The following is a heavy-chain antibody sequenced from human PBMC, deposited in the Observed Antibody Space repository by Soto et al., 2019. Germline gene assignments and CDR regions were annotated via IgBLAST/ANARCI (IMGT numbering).Heavy chain of an antibody. J-gene: IGHJ4*02. V-gene: IGHV4-30-2*01. CDR1: GGSISSGGYS. D-gene: IGHD3-10*01. CDR2: IYHSGST. Sequence: SETLSLTCAVSGGSISSGGYSWSWIRQPPGKGLEWIGYIYHSGSTYYNPSLKSRVTISVDRSKNQFSLKLSSVTAAGTAVYYCARAKRLVRGVIINPRSYYFDYWGQGTLVTVSS. CDR3: ARAKRLVRGVIINPRSYYFDY.